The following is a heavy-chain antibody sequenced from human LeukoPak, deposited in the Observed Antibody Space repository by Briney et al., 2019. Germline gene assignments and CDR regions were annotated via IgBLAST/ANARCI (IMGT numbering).Heavy chain of an antibody. D-gene: IGHD6-13*01. CDR1: GFTFSSYA. CDR3: ASGIAAAGTEYFQH. V-gene: IGHV3-30*04. Sequence: PGGSLRLSCAASGFTFSSYAMHWVRQAPGKGLEWVAVISYDGSNKYYADSVKGRFTISRDNSKNTLYLQMNSLRAEDTAVYYCASGIAAAGTEYFQHWGQGTLVTVSS. CDR2: ISYDGSNK. J-gene: IGHJ1*01.